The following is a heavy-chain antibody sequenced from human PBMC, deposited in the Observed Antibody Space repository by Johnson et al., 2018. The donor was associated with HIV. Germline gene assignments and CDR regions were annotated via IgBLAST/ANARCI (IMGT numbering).Heavy chain of an antibody. CDR2: IRYDGSHR. CDR3: AKSFGDYNDDPFDI. CDR1: GFTFSSYG. D-gene: IGHD4-17*01. V-gene: IGHV3-30*02. Sequence: QMQLVESGGGVVQPGGSLRLSCAASGFTFSSYGMHWVRQAPGKGLEWVAFIRYDGSHRDYVDSVKGRFTISRDNSKFTLSLHMNNLRVEDTAIYYCAKSFGDYNDDPFDIWGQGTMVTVSS. J-gene: IGHJ3*02.